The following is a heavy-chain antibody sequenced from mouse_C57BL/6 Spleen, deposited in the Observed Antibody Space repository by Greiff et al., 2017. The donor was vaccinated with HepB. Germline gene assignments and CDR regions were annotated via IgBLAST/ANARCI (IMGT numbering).Heavy chain of an antibody. Sequence: VQLQQPGAELVRPGSSVKLSCKASGYTFTSYWMHWVKQRPIQGLEWIGNIDPSDSETHYNQKFKDKATLTVDKSSSTAYMQLSSLTSEDSAVYYCAREEGYYGSRGPFDYWGQGTTLTVSS. CDR3: AREEGYYGSRGPFDY. J-gene: IGHJ2*01. CDR2: IDPSDSET. D-gene: IGHD1-1*01. CDR1: GYTFTSYW. V-gene: IGHV1-52*01.